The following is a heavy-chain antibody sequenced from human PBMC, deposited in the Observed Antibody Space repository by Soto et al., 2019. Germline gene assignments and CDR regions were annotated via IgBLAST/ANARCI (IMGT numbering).Heavy chain of an antibody. J-gene: IGHJ4*02. V-gene: IGHV3-23*01. CDR1: GFTFGSYA. CDR2: ISGSGGST. CDR3: AKVTLLWFGELSYFDY. D-gene: IGHD3-10*01. Sequence: EVQLLESGGGLVQPGGSLRLSCAASGFTFGSYAMSWVRQAPGKGLEWVSAISGSGGSTYYADSVKGRFTISRDNSKNTLYLQMNSLRAEDTAVYYCAKVTLLWFGELSYFDYWGQGTLVTVSS.